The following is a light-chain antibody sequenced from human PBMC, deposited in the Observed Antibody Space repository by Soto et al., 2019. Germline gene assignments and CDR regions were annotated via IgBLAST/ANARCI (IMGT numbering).Light chain of an antibody. CDR1: NIGSKS. CDR3: QVWDSSSDHHVV. J-gene: IGLJ2*01. Sequence: SYELTQPPSVSVAPGKTARITCGGNNIGSKSVHWYQHKPGQAPVLVIYYDSDRPSGIPERFSGSNSGNTATLTISRVEAGDEADYYCQVWDSSSDHHVVFGGGTKLTVL. V-gene: IGLV3-21*04. CDR2: YDS.